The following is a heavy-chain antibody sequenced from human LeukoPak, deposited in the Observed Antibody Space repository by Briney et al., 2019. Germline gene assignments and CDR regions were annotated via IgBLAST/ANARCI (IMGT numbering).Heavy chain of an antibody. Sequence: PGGSLRLSCAASGFTFSSYAMSWVRQAPGKGLEWVSAISGSGGSTYYADSVKGRFTISRDNSKNTLYLQMNSLRAEDTAVYYCARDQRVYYYDSSGSNWFDPWGQGTLVTVSS. V-gene: IGHV3-23*01. CDR3: ARDQRVYYYDSSGSNWFDP. CDR2: ISGSGGST. CDR1: GFTFSSYA. D-gene: IGHD3-22*01. J-gene: IGHJ5*02.